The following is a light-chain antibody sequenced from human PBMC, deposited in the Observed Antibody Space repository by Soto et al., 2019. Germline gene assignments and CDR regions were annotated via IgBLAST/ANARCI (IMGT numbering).Light chain of an antibody. CDR1: SSNIGAGYD. Sequence: QSVLTQPPSVSGAPGQRVTISCSGSSSNIGAGYDIHWYQQLPGTAPKLLIFDNSDRSSGVPERFSVSKSGTSASLALTGLQAEDEADYYCQSYDSSLGAWVFGGGTQLTVL. V-gene: IGLV1-40*01. CDR3: QSYDSSLGAWV. J-gene: IGLJ7*01. CDR2: DNS.